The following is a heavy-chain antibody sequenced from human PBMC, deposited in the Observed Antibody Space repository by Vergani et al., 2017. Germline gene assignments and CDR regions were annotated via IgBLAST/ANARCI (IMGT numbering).Heavy chain of an antibody. V-gene: IGHV4-34*01. D-gene: IGHD1-26*01. CDR1: GGSLSGYY. CDR2: INHSGTI. J-gene: IGHJ3*01. CDR3: AGRAEGWETLLRDVLDV. Sequence: QVQLQQWGPGLLKPSETLSLTCAVYGGSLSGYYWSWIRLAPGKGLEWIGEINHSGTINYNPTLKSPFNVSIDTSRDHFSLKLRCVSAADTAVYFCAGRAEGWETLLRDVLDVWGQGTFVTVSP.